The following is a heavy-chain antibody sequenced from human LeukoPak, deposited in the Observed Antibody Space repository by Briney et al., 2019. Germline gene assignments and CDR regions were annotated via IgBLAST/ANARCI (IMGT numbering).Heavy chain of an antibody. J-gene: IGHJ4*02. CDR2: ISYDGSNK. CDR3: ARDRYGTDTAMGTFDY. D-gene: IGHD5-18*01. CDR1: GFTFSSYA. Sequence: PGGSLRLSCAASGFTFSSYAMHWVRQAPGKGLEWVAVISYDGSNKYYADSVKGRFTISRDNSKNTLYLQMSSLRAEDTAVYYCARDRYGTDTAMGTFDYWGQGTLVTVSS. V-gene: IGHV3-30-3*01.